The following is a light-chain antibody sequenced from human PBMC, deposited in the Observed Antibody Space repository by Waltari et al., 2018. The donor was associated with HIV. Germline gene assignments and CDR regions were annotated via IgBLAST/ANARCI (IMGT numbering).Light chain of an antibody. Sequence: DIVMTQSPASLAVSLGERATINCQSSQSVFYSSNNKNYLAWYQRKPGQPPKLLIYWASTRESGVPDRFSGSGSGTDFSLTISSLQAEDVAVYYCQQYYSRPPTFGQGTKLEIK. V-gene: IGKV4-1*01. CDR2: WAS. J-gene: IGKJ2*01. CDR3: QQYYSRPPT. CDR1: QSVFYSSNNKNY.